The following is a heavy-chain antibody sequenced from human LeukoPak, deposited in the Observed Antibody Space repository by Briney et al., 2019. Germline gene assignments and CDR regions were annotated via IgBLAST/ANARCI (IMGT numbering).Heavy chain of an antibody. J-gene: IGHJ4*02. CDR2: INAGNGNT. V-gene: IGHV1-3*01. CDR1: GYTFTSYA. Sequence: ASVKVSCKASGYTFTSYAMHWVRQAPGQRLEWMGWINAGNGNTKYSQKLQGRVTMTTDTSTSTAYMELRSLRSDDTAVYYCARGYESLSLGYWGQGTLVTVSS. CDR3: ARGYESLSLGY. D-gene: IGHD5-12*01.